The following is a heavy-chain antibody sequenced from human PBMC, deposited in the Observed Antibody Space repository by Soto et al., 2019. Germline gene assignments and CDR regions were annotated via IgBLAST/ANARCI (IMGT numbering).Heavy chain of an antibody. Sequence: GASVKVSCKASGYTFTSYAMHWVRQAPGQRLEWMGWINAGNGNTKYSQKFQGRVTITRDTSASTAYMELSSLRSEDTAVYYCARLGWIGNRNGMDVWGQGTTVTVSS. CDR1: GYTFTSYA. J-gene: IGHJ6*02. D-gene: IGHD3-10*01. V-gene: IGHV1-3*01. CDR3: ARLGWIGNRNGMDV. CDR2: INAGNGNT.